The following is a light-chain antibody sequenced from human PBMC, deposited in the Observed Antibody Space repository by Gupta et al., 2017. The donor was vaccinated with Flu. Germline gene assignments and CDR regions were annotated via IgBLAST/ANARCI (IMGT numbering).Light chain of an antibody. J-gene: IGKJ1*01. V-gene: IGKV3-15*01. CDR1: QYVSND. Sequence: EVVMTQSPAPLSVSPGERAALSCRASQYVSNDLAWYQQKPGQPPRLLMYGESTRVSGVPARFSGSGSGREFTLTISSLQSEDLAVYYCLQYHKWPVTFGQGTQVEIK. CDR2: GES. CDR3: LQYHKWPVT.